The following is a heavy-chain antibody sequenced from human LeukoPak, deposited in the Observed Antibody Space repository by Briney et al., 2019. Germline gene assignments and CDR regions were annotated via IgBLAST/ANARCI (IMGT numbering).Heavy chain of an antibody. CDR2: IYSGGST. CDR3: AGDHSLYSSLFAFDI. Sequence: GGSLRLSCAASGFTFSSYEMTWVRQAPGKGLEWVSVIYSGGSTYYADSVKGRFTISRDNSKNTLYLQMNSLRAEDTAVYYCAGDHSLYSSLFAFDIWGQGTMVTVSS. V-gene: IGHV3-53*01. J-gene: IGHJ3*02. D-gene: IGHD3-22*01. CDR1: GFTFSSYE.